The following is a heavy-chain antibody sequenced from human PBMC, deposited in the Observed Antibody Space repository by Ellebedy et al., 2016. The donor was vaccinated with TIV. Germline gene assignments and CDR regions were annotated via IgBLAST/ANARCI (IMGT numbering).Heavy chain of an antibody. CDR2: IYHSGSN. J-gene: IGHJ4*02. CDR1: GGFISNYY. CDR3: ARGAPFPYYFDS. Sequence: MPSETLSLTCAVSGGFISNYYWTWIRQSPETGLEWIGYIYHSGSNDSNPSLKSPVTISVDPPKNQFSLKLNSVTAADTAVYYCARGAPFPYYFDSWGQGLLVTVSS. V-gene: IGHV4-59*01.